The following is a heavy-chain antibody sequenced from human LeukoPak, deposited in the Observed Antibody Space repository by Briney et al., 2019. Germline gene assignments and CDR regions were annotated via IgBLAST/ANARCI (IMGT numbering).Heavy chain of an antibody. CDR3: AKGDDRSGSGYFDS. CDR1: GFTFSSYG. V-gene: IGHV3-30*02. J-gene: IGHJ4*02. CDR2: IRCDGSNK. D-gene: IGHD3-22*01. Sequence: PGGSLRLSCAASGFTFSSYGMHWVRQAPGKGLEWVAFIRCDGSNKYYADSVKGRFAISRDNSKNRLYLQMNSLRVDDTAVYYCAKGDDRSGSGYFDSWGQGTLVIVSS.